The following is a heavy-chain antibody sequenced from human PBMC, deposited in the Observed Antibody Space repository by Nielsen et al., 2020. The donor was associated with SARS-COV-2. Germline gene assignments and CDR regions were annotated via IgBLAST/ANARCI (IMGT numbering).Heavy chain of an antibody. CDR1: GFTFSSYA. CDR3: AKDDYGDYVPPLPDY. Sequence: GESLTISCAASGFTFSSYAMSWVRQAPGKGLEWVSAISGSGGSTYYADSVKGRFTISRDNSKNTLYLQMNSLRAEDTAVYYCAKDDYGDYVPPLPDYWGQGTLVTVSS. J-gene: IGHJ4*02. V-gene: IGHV3-23*01. CDR2: ISGSGGST. D-gene: IGHD4-17*01.